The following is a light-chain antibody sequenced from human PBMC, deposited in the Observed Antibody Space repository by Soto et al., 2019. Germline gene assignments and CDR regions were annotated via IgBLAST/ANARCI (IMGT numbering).Light chain of an antibody. Sequence: QSVLTQPHSASGTPGQRVTISCSGSSSNIGTSSVHWFQQLPGTAPKLLISTTNQRPSGVPERFSGSKSGTSASLAIIGLQSEDEADYYCAAGDDSLNGHVFGTGTKVTVL. J-gene: IGLJ1*01. CDR2: TTN. CDR3: AAGDDSLNGHV. CDR1: SSNIGTSS. V-gene: IGLV1-44*01.